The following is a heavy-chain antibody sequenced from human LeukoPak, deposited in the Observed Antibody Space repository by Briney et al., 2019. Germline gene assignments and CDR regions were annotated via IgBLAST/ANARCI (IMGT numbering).Heavy chain of an antibody. CDR1: GFTFSSYG. J-gene: IGHJ3*02. Sequence: GGSLRLSCAASGFTFSSYGMHWVRQAPGKGLEWVAFIRYDGSNKYYADSVKGRFTISRDNSKNTLYLQMNSLRAEDTAVYYCARGRDGYNLVDAFDIWGQGIMVTVSS. CDR2: IRYDGSNK. D-gene: IGHD5-24*01. V-gene: IGHV3-30*02. CDR3: ARGRDGYNLVDAFDI.